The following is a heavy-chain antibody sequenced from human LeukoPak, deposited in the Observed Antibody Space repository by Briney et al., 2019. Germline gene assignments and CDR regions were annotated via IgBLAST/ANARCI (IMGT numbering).Heavy chain of an antibody. J-gene: IGHJ4*02. D-gene: IGHD3-9*01. CDR1: GYTFTSYD. CDR2: MNPNSGNT. V-gene: IGHV1-8*01. Sequence: ASVKVSCKASGYTFTSYDINWVRQATGQGLEWMGWMNPNSGNTGYAQKFQGRVTMTRNTSISTAYMELSSLRSEDTAVYYCARRHVLRYFDWSLSYWGQGTLVTVSS. CDR3: ARRHVLRYFDWSLSY.